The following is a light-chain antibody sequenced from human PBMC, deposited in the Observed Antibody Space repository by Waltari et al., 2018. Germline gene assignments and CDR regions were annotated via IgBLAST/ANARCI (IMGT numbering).Light chain of an antibody. Sequence: DIQMTQSPSTLSASVGDTVISSCRASQSITTSFAWYQQKPGKAPDVLSYGACNLESGVPSRFSVSGSGTEFTLTISSLQPDDFATYYCQQYKSYKTFGQGTRVEIK. J-gene: IGKJ1*01. CDR1: QSITTS. V-gene: IGKV1-5*03. CDR2: GAC. CDR3: QQYKSYKT.